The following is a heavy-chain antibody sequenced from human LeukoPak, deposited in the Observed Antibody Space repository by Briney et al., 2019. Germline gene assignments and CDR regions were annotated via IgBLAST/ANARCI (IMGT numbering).Heavy chain of an antibody. Sequence: PGASLRLSCAASGFTVSSNFMTWVRQAPGKGLEWVSVIYSGGSTYYADSVRGRFTISRDNSKNTLYLQMNSLRADDTAVYYCARGPSVYQYFQHWGQGTLVTVSS. CDR1: GFTVSSNF. CDR3: ARGPSVYQYFQH. V-gene: IGHV3-66*01. CDR2: IYSGGST. J-gene: IGHJ1*01. D-gene: IGHD5/OR15-5a*01.